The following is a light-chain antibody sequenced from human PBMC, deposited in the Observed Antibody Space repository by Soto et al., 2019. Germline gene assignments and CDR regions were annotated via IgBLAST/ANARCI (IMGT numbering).Light chain of an antibody. J-gene: IGLJ3*02. CDR1: SSDVGGYKY. CDR2: EVS. CDR3: SSCISSSTLV. Sequence: QSALPQPASVSGSPGQSITISCTGTSSDVGGYKYVSWYQQYPGKAPRLMIYEVSMRPSGVSKGFSGSKSGNSSSLTISGLQAADEVEYYCSSCISSSTLVFGGGTNLTAL. V-gene: IGLV2-14*01.